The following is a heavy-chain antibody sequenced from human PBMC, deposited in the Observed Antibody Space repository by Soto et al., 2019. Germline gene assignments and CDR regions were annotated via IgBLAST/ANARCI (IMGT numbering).Heavy chain of an antibody. CDR3: AKATTNGGWFNPFDS. CDR2: LSGSGTST. V-gene: IGHV3-23*01. Sequence: GGSLRLSCAASGFSFVNYAMNWVRQAPGKGLEWVSGLSGSGTSTYYADAVKGRFTISRDNSRDTLFLQMNSLTADDTAVYYCAKATTNGGWFNPFDSWGQGALVTVSS. D-gene: IGHD6-19*01. J-gene: IGHJ4*02. CDR1: GFSFVNYA.